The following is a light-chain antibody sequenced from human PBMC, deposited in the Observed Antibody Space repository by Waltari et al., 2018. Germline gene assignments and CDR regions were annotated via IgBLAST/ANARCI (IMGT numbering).Light chain of an antibody. J-gene: IGKJ3*01. CDR2: LGS. CDR1: QSLLHSNGYNY. V-gene: IGKV2-28*01. Sequence: DIVMTQSPLSLPVTTGEPASIPCRSSQSLLHSNGYNYLDWYLQKPGQSPQLLIYLGSNRASGVPDRFSGSGSGTDFTLKISRVEAEDVGVYYCMQALQTPVTFGPGTKVDIK. CDR3: MQALQTPVT.